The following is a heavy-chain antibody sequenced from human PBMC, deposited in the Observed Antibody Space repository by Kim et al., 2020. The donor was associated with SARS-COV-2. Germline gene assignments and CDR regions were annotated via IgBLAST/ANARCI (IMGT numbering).Heavy chain of an antibody. CDR3: TTGNSFDWNYSDRDYYYYGMDV. D-gene: IGHD1-7*01. J-gene: IGHJ6*02. Sequence: GGSLRLSCAASGFTFSNAWMSWVRQAPGKGLEWVGRIKSKTDGGTTDYAAPVKGRFTISRDDSKNTLYLQMNSLKTEDTAVYYCTTGNSFDWNYSDRDYYYYGMDVWGQGTTVTVSS. V-gene: IGHV3-15*01. CDR1: GFTFSNAW. CDR2: IKSKTDGGTT.